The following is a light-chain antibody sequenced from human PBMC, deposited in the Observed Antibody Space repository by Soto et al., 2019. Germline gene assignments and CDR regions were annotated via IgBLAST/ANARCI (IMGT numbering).Light chain of an antibody. CDR1: SSDVGAYNS. V-gene: IGLV2-23*01. Sequence: QSVLAQPASVSGSPGQSVTISCTGTSSDVGAYNSVSWYQQHPDKAPQLMIYKGTQRPSGVSNRFSGSTSGNAASLKISGLQAGDEADYFCCSSAPESTYVFGTGTKVTVL. CDR3: CSSAPESTYV. J-gene: IGLJ1*01. CDR2: KGT.